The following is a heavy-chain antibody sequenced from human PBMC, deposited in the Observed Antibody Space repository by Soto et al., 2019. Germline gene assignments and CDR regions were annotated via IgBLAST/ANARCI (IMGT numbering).Heavy chain of an antibody. CDR2: ISGSGGGT. J-gene: IGHJ4*02. D-gene: IGHD2-15*01. CDR1: GFTFSSYA. V-gene: IGHV3-23*01. Sequence: EVQLLESGGALVQPGGSLRLSCAASGFTFSSYAMSWVRQAPGKGLEWVSLISGSGGGTYYADSVKGRFTISRDNSKNSLDLQMNRLRAEDTAVFYCAKHLSNGSPDYWGQGTLVTVSS. CDR3: AKHLSNGSPDY.